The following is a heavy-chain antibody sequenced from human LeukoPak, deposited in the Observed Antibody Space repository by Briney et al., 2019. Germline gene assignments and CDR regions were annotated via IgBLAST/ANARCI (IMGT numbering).Heavy chain of an antibody. CDR2: TRNKANSYTT. Sequence: GGSLRLSCAASGFTFSDHYMDWVRQAPGKGLEWVGRTRNKANSYTTEYDASVKGRFTISRDDSKNSLYLQMKSLKTEATAVYYCARVETAMDDYYYYGMDVWGQGTTVTVSS. CDR1: GFTFSDHY. CDR3: ARVETAMDDYYYYGMDV. J-gene: IGHJ6*02. D-gene: IGHD5-18*01. V-gene: IGHV3-72*01.